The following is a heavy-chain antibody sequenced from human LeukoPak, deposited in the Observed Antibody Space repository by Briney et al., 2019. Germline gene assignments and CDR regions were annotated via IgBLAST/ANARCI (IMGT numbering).Heavy chain of an antibody. J-gene: IGHJ6*03. D-gene: IGHD3-22*01. CDR1: GGSISSSSYY. CDR2: IYYSGNT. V-gene: IGHV4-39*07. Sequence: SETLSLTCTVSGGSISSSSYYWGWIRQPPGKGLEWIGSIYYSGNTYSNPSLDSRVTISLDTSKNRFSLKLSSVTAADTAVYYCARDRFDDSSGYYYHYYYYMDVWGKGTTVTVSS. CDR3: ARDRFDDSSGYYYHYYYYMDV.